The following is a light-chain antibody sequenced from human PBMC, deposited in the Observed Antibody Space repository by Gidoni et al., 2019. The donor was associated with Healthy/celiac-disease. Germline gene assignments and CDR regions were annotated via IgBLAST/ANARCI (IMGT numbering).Light chain of an antibody. CDR2: DAS. V-gene: IGKV3-11*01. CDR3: QQRSNWSLT. CDR1: QSVSSY. Sequence: EIVLTQSPATLSLSPGERATLSCRASQSVSSYLAWYQQKPGQAPRLLIYDASNRATGIPARFSGSGSGTDFTLTISSLEPEDFAVYYWQQRSNWSLTFGGXTKVEIK. J-gene: IGKJ4*01.